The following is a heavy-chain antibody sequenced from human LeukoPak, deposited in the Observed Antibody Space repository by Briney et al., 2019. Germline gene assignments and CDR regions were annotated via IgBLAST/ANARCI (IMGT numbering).Heavy chain of an antibody. J-gene: IGHJ4*02. V-gene: IGHV3-30-3*01. CDR2: ISYDGSNK. CDR3: AREMPTTETFGY. Sequence: PGRSLRLSCAASGFTFGSSAMDWVRQAPGKGLEWVAVISYDGSNKYCADSVKGRFTISRDNSKNTLYLQMNSLRAEDTAVYYCAREMPTTETFGYWGQGALVTVSS. CDR1: GFTFGSSA. D-gene: IGHD5-24*01.